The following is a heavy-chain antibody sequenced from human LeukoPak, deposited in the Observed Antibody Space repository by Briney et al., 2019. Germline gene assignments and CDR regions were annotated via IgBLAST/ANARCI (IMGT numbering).Heavy chain of an antibody. CDR3: ARGLRRRGYCSSISCLWNNWFDP. V-gene: IGHV4-34*01. Sequence: SETLSLTCAVYGGSFSGYYWSWIRQPPGKGLEWIGEINHSGSTNYNPSLKSRVTISVDTSKNQFSLKLSSVTAADTAVYYCARGLRRRGYCSSISCLWNNWFDPWGQGTLVTVSS. CDR2: INHSGST. D-gene: IGHD2-2*01. J-gene: IGHJ5*02. CDR1: GGSFSGYY.